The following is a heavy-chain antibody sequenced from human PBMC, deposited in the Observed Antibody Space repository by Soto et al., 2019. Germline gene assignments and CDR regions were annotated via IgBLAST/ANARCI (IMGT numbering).Heavy chain of an antibody. J-gene: IGHJ6*02. CDR3: APRVRGTSGSFHFDGTDV. D-gene: IGHD1-26*01. V-gene: IGHV3-23*01. CDR2: ISGGTT. Sequence: EVPLLQSGGGLVQPGGSLRLSCVASGSTFSSDVMSWVRQAPGKGLEWVSGISGGTTYYSDSVKGRFTISRDNLKNTLFLEMNSLRAAYTAVDQCAPRVRGTSGSFHFDGTDVWGQGATVTVSS. CDR1: GSTFSSDV.